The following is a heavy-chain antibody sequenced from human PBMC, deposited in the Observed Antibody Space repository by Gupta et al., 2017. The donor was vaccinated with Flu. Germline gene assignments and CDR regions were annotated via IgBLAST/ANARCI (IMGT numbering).Heavy chain of an antibody. D-gene: IGHD2-2*03. CDR3: ARHSHVAVCGYCSSTSCYCEVFDP. CDR2: IYYSGST. CDR1: GGSISSSSYY. Sequence: QLQLQESGPGLVKPSETLSLTCTVSGGSISSSSYYWGWIRQPPGKGLEWIGSIYYSGSTYYNPSLKSRVTISVDTSKNQFSLKLSSVTAADTAVYYCARHSHVAVCGYCSSTSCYCEVFDPWGQGTLVTVSS. V-gene: IGHV4-39*01. J-gene: IGHJ5*02.